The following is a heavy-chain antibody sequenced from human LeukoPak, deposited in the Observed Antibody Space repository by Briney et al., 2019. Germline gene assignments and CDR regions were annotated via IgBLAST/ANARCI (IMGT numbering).Heavy chain of an antibody. Sequence: SETLSLTCAVYGGSFSGYYWSWIRQPPGKGLEWIGEINHSGSTNYNPSLKSRVTISVDTSKNQFSLKLSSVTAADTAEYYCARVGITMVRGVPRWFDPWGQGTLVTVSS. CDR2: INHSGST. CDR3: ARVGITMVRGVPRWFDP. V-gene: IGHV4-34*01. D-gene: IGHD3-10*01. J-gene: IGHJ5*02. CDR1: GGSFSGYY.